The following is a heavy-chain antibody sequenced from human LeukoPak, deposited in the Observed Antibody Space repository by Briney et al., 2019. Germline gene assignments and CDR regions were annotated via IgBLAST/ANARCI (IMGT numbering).Heavy chain of an antibody. CDR3: VRGNFNGGIDY. J-gene: IGHJ4*02. CDR1: GLTFSNYW. V-gene: IGHV3-74*03. CDR2: INTDGGSV. Sequence: GGSLRLSCAASGLTFSNYWMHWVRQAPGKGLVWVSRINTDGGSVTYADSVKGRFTISRDNAKNTLYLQMNSLRAEDTAAYYCVRGNFNGGIDYWGQGTLVTVSS.